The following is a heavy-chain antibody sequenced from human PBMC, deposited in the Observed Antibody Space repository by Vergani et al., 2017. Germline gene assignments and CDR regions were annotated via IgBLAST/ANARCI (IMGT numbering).Heavy chain of an antibody. CDR1: GDSVSSSSYY. D-gene: IGHD3-10*01. J-gene: IGHJ4*02. CDR2: VYYSGST. Sequence: QLQLQESGPGLVKPSETLSLTCTVSGDSVSSSSYYWGWIRQPPGKGLEWIGSVYYSGSTYYSPSLKSRVTISVDTSKNQFSLKLSSVTAADTAVYYCARASYYYVSGSPDYWGQGTLVTVSS. V-gene: IGHV4-39*07. CDR3: ARASYYYVSGSPDY.